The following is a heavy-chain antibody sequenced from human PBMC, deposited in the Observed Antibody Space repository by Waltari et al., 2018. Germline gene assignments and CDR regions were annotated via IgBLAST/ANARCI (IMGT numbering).Heavy chain of an antibody. CDR3: ARDSYVFNGWFNP. Sequence: QVQLQESGPGLLKPSETLSLTCTVSGASLSRYSWNWIRQSPGKGLEWIGYIYYSGYSSFNPSLKSRVSLSVDTPKNQFSLKLNSVTAADTAVYYCARDSYVFNGWFNPWGQGTLVTVSS. CDR2: IYYSGYS. J-gene: IGHJ5*02. D-gene: IGHD3-10*02. CDR1: GASLSRYS. V-gene: IGHV4-59*12.